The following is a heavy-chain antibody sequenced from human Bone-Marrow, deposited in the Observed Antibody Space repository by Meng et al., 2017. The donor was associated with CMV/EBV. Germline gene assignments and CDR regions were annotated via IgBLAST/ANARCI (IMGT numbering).Heavy chain of an antibody. CDR3: AKSRTTVTTSTFDY. D-gene: IGHD4-11*01. CDR2: ISYDSSNK. Sequence: GGSLRLSCAASGFTFSSYAMHWVRQAPGKGLEWVAVISYDSSNKYYADSVKGRFTISRDNSNNALFLQMNSLRPEDTAVYYCAKSRTTVTTSTFDYWGQGTLVTVSS. CDR1: GFTFSSYA. J-gene: IGHJ4*02. V-gene: IGHV3-30-3*02.